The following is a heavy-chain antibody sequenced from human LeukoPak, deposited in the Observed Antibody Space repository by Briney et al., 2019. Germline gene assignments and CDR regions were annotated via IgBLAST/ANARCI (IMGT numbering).Heavy chain of an antibody. V-gene: IGHV1-69*04. D-gene: IGHD5-12*01. J-gene: IGHJ4*02. CDR1: GRTFSSYA. CDR3: ASRCSGYDGEVDY. CDR2: IIPIFGIA. Sequence: SVKVSCKASGRTFSSYAISWVRQAPGQGLEWMGRIIPIFGIANYAQKFQGRVTITADKSTSTAYMELSSLRSEDTAVYYCASRCSGYDGEVDYWGQGTLVTVSS.